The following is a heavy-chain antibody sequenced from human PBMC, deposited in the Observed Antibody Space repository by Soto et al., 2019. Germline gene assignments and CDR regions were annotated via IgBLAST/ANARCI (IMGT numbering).Heavy chain of an antibody. D-gene: IGHD3-3*01. CDR1: GYTFTGYY. CDR2: INPNSGGT. V-gene: IGHV1-2*04. J-gene: IGHJ3*02. Sequence: GASVKVSCKASGYTFTGYYMHWVRQAPGQGLEWMGWINPNSGGTNYAQKFQGWVTMTRDTSISTAYMELSRLRSDDTAVYYCARAPRRFLEWGDAFDIWGQGTTVTVSS. CDR3: ARAPRRFLEWGDAFDI.